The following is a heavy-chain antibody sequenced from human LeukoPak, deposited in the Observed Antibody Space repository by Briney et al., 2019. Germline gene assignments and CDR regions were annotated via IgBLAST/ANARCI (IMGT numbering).Heavy chain of an antibody. CDR1: GGTFSSYA. Sequence: SVKVSCKASGGTFSSYAISWVRQAPGQGLEWMGGIIPIFGTANYAQKFQGRVTITTDESTSTAYMELSSLRSEDTAVYYCARDRATVTQLNSWFDPWGQGTLVTVSS. CDR2: IIPIFGTA. D-gene: IGHD4-17*01. CDR3: ARDRATVTQLNSWFDP. J-gene: IGHJ5*02. V-gene: IGHV1-69*05.